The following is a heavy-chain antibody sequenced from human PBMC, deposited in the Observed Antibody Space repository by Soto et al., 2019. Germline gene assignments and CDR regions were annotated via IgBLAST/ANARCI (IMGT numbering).Heavy chain of an antibody. J-gene: IGHJ4*02. CDR3: ARAPPPVPRSDPPFDY. D-gene: IGHD3-16*02. V-gene: IGHV1-69*13. Sequence: SVKVSCKASGGTFSSYAISWVRQAPGQGLEWMGGIIPIFGTANYAQKFQGRVTITADESTSTAYMELSSLRSEDTAVYYCARAPPPVPRSDPPFDYWGQGTLVTVSS. CDR1: GGTFSSYA. CDR2: IIPIFGTA.